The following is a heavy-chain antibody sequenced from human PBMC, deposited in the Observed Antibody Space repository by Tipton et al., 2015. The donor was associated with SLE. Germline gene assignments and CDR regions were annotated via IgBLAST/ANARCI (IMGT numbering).Heavy chain of an antibody. CDR3: ARYFYDSSGVCLFDF. V-gene: IGHV4-31*03. J-gene: IGHJ4*02. D-gene: IGHD3-22*01. CDR2: VFSSGTT. Sequence: TLSLTCTVPSGSVSSGAYYWSWIRQHPGKGLEWIGYVFSSGTTYYNPSLKGRLSLSLDTSQNQLSLKLSSVTSADTAAYYCARYFYDSSGVCLFDFWGQGTLVTVSS. CDR1: SGSVSSGAYY.